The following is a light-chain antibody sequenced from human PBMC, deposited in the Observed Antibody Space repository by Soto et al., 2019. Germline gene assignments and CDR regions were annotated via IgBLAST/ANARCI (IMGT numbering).Light chain of an antibody. J-gene: IGKJ5*01. Sequence: IVRTQSPATLSVSPGEGGTLSCRASQSVRSHLAWYQQKPGQPPRLLIYGASTRATGIPARFSGSGFGTEFTLTISSLQSEDFAVYYCQQYKNWPLFGQGTRLEIK. CDR2: GAS. CDR1: QSVRSH. CDR3: QQYKNWPL. V-gene: IGKV3-15*01.